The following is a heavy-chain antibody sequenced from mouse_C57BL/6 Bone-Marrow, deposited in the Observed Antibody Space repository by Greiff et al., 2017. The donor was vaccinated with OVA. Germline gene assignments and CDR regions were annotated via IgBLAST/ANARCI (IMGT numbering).Heavy chain of an antibody. J-gene: IGHJ3*01. CDR2: IYPGSGST. Sequence: QVQLQQPGAELVKPGASVKMSCKASGYTFTSYWITWVKQRPGQGLEWIGDIYPGSGSTNYNEKFKSKATLTVDTSSSTAYMQLSSLTSDDSSVYYCARSYYSNSHFAYWGQGTLLTVSA. D-gene: IGHD2-5*01. CDR1: GYTFTSYW. CDR3: ARSYYSNSHFAY. V-gene: IGHV1-55*01.